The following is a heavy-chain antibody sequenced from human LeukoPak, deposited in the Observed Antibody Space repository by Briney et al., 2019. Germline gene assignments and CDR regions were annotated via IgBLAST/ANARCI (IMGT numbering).Heavy chain of an antibody. D-gene: IGHD3-10*01. J-gene: IGHJ4*02. CDR2: ISGSGGST. Sequence: PGGSLRLSCAASGFTFSTFAMSWVRQAPGKGLEWVSAISGSGGSTYYADSVKGRFTISRDNSKNTLYLQMNSLRAEDTAVYYCAKMVRGSNYFDYWGQGTLVTVSS. CDR1: GFTFSTFA. V-gene: IGHV3-23*01. CDR3: AKMVRGSNYFDY.